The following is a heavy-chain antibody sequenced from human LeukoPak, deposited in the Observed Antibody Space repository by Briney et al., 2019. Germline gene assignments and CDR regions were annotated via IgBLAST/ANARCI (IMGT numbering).Heavy chain of an antibody. Sequence: PSETLSLTCTVSGGSISSSSYYWGWIRQPPGKELEWIGSIYYSGGTYYNLSLKSRVTISVDTSKNQFSLKLSSVTAADTAVYYCARAFEYSISRSLFDPWGQGTLVTVSS. CDR2: IYYSGGT. V-gene: IGHV4-39*07. J-gene: IGHJ5*02. CDR1: GGSISSSSYY. D-gene: IGHD6-6*01. CDR3: ARAFEYSISRSLFDP.